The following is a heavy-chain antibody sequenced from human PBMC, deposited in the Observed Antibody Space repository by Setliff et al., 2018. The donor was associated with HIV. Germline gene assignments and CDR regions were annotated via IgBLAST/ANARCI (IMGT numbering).Heavy chain of an antibody. D-gene: IGHD2-21*02. J-gene: IGHJ3*01. Sequence: SETLSLTCTVSGDSISSDFYWGWIRQPPGKGLEWIASIYHSGNTYYMPSLQSRVTISVDMSKNQFSLKLNSVTAADTAVYYCARGEACGGGCHYAFELWGRGTMVPSPQ. CDR1: GDSISSDFY. V-gene: IGHV4-38-2*02. CDR3: ARGEACGGGCHYAFEL. CDR2: IYHSGNT.